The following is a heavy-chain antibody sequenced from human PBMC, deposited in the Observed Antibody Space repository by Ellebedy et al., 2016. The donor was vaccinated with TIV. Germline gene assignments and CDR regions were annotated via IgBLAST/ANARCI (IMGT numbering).Heavy chain of an antibody. CDR2: ISYDGNNE. CDR1: GFTFNNYG. Sequence: PGGSLRLSCAASGFTFNNYGMHWVRQAPGKGLEWVAAISYDGNNEDYADSVKGRFTISRDNSKNTLSLQMNGLRAEDTAMYYCARAPGDFSNYVPDFWGQGTLVTVSS. D-gene: IGHD4-11*01. V-gene: IGHV3-30-3*01. CDR3: ARAPGDFSNYVPDF. J-gene: IGHJ4*02.